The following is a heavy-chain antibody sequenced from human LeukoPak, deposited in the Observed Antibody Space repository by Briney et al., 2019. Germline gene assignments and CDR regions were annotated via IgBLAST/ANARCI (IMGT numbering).Heavy chain of an antibody. J-gene: IGHJ4*02. CDR2: SYYSGST. Sequence: SETLSLTCTVSGGSISSGDNYWSWIRQPPGKGLEWIGYSYYSGSTYYNPSLKSRVTISVDTSKNQFSLKLSSVTAADMAVYYCARGDLYSSSWYNWGQGTLVTVSS. CDR1: GGSISSGDNY. D-gene: IGHD6-13*01. CDR3: ARGDLYSSSWYN. V-gene: IGHV4-30-4*08.